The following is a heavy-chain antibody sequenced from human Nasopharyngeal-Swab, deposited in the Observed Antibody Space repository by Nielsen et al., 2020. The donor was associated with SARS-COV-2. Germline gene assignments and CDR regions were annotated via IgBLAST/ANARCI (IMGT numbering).Heavy chain of an antibody. CDR3: ARRETIVGSFDY. Sequence: SETLSLTCTVSGGSITFSSYYWGWIRQPPGKGLEWIGAVYYSGSTDYNPSLKGRVTISVDTSKNQFSLKLNSVTAADTAVYYCARRETIVGSFDYWGQGTLVTVSS. CDR1: GGSITFSSYY. CDR2: VYYSGST. D-gene: IGHD1-26*01. J-gene: IGHJ4*02. V-gene: IGHV4-61*05.